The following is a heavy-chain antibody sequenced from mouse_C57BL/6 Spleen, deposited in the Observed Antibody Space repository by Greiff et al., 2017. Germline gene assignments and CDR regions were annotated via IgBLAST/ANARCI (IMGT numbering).Heavy chain of an antibody. CDR2: IYPGDGDT. V-gene: IGHV1-82*01. J-gene: IGHJ2*01. D-gene: IGHD3-3*01. CDR1: GYAFSSSW. Sequence: VKLQESGPELVKPGASVKISCKASGYAFSSSWMNWVKQRPGKGLEWIGRIYPGDGDTNYNGKFKGKATLTADKSSSTAYIQLSSLTSEDSAVYFYARRGTYFDYWGQGTTLTVSS. CDR3: ARRGTYFDY.